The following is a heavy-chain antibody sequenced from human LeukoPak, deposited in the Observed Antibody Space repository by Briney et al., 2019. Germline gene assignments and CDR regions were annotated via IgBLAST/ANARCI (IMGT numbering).Heavy chain of an antibody. D-gene: IGHD3-10*01. Sequence: GGSLRLSCAASGFSFSSYSVNWVRQAPGKGLEWVGRSRNKAKSHTTEYAASVKGRFTISRDNSNNSVWLQMNSLKTEDTAVYYCALWSYYYYGLDVWGQGTTVTVSS. CDR3: ALWSYYYYGLDV. CDR1: GFSFSSYS. CDR2: SRNKAKSHTT. J-gene: IGHJ6*02. V-gene: IGHV3-72*01.